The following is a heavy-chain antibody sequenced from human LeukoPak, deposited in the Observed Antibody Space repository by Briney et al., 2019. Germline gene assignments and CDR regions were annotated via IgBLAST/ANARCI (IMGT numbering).Heavy chain of an antibody. CDR3: ARSGNTYGVSEMDV. CDR2: TYSGGTT. V-gene: IGHV3-53*01. D-gene: IGHD5-18*01. Sequence: GGSLRLSCAASGFTVSSHHMSWVRQTPGKGLEWVSVTYSGGTTYYADSVQGRFTISRDNSNNTIYLQVNSLRTGDTAVYYCARSGNTYGVSEMDVWGQGTTVTVAS. CDR1: GFTVSSHH. J-gene: IGHJ6*02.